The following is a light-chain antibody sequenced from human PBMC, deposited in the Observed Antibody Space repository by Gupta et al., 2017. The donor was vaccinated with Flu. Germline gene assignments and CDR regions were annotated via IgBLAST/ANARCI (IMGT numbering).Light chain of an antibody. CDR2: EVS. CDR1: SSDVGGYNY. Sequence: QSALTQPASVSGSPGQSITISCTGTSSDVGGYNYVSWYQQHPGKAPILMIDEVSNRPSGVSNRFSGSKSGNTASLTISGLQAEDEADYYCSSYTSSSLVFGGGTKLTVL. V-gene: IGLV2-14*01. CDR3: SSYTSSSLV. J-gene: IGLJ2*01.